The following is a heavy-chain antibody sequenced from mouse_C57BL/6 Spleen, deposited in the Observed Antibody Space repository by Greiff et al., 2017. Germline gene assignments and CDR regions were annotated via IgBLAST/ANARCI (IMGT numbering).Heavy chain of an antibody. J-gene: IGHJ1*03. Sequence: VQLQQSGPELVKPGASVKIPCKASGYTFTDYNMDWVKQSHGKSLEWIGDINPNNGGTIYNQKFKGKATLTVDKSSSTAYMELRSLTSEDTAVYYCARRTRSHWYFDVWGTGTTVTVSS. CDR3: ARRTRSHWYFDV. CDR1: GYTFTDYN. CDR2: INPNNGGT. V-gene: IGHV1-18*01.